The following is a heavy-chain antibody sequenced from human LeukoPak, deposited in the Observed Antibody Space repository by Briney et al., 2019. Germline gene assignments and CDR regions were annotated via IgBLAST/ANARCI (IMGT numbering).Heavy chain of an antibody. J-gene: IGHJ4*02. Sequence: SETLSLTCTVSGGSISSYYWSWIRQPPGKGLEWIGYIYYSGSTNYNPSLKSRVTISVDTSKNQFSLKLSSVTAADTTVYYCARVFSGSYQGVYFDYWGQGTLVTVSS. V-gene: IGHV4-59*08. D-gene: IGHD1-26*01. CDR1: GGSISSYY. CDR3: ARVFSGSYQGVYFDY. CDR2: IYYSGST.